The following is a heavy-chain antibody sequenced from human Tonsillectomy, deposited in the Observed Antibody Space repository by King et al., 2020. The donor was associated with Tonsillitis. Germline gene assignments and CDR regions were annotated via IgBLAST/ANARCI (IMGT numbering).Heavy chain of an antibody. V-gene: IGHV4-59*08. CDR1: GGSISSDY. CDR3: ARHQMTILGVGNPSPFDP. D-gene: IGHD3-3*01. CDR2: IYYSGST. Sequence: QMQESGPGLVKSSETLSLTCTVSGGSISSDYWSWVRQPPGKGLEWIGYIYYSGSTNYNPSLRSRVTISVDTSKNQFSLKLSSVTAADTAVYYCARHQMTILGVGNPSPFDPWGQGTLVPVSS. J-gene: IGHJ5*02.